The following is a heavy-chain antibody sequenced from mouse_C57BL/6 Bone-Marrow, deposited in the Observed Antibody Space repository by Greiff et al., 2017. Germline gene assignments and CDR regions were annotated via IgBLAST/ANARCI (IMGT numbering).Heavy chain of an antibody. V-gene: IGHV1-75*01. J-gene: IGHJ4*01. Sequence: QVHVKQSGPELVKPGASVKISCKASGYTFTDYYINWVKQRPGQGLEWIGWIFPGSGSTYYNEKFKGKATLTVDKSSSTAYMLLSSLTSEDSAVYFCARGGAYYSNYGHYYAMDYWGQGTSVTVSS. CDR2: IFPGSGST. CDR3: ARGGAYYSNYGHYYAMDY. D-gene: IGHD2-5*01. CDR1: GYTFTDYY.